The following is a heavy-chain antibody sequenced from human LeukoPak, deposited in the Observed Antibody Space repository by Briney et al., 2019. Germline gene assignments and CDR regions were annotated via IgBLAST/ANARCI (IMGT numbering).Heavy chain of an antibody. D-gene: IGHD3-16*02. V-gene: IGHV3-21*01. CDR3: AKDGYVWGSYRPQPFDY. Sequence: GGSLRLSCATSGFTFDKYFIHWVRQAPGKGLDWVSSISGTSTYIDYADSVKGRFTISRDNAKNSLYLQMNSLRAEDTAVYYCAKDGYVWGSYRPQPFDYWGQGTLVTVSS. CDR2: ISGTSTYI. CDR1: GFTFDKYF. J-gene: IGHJ4*02.